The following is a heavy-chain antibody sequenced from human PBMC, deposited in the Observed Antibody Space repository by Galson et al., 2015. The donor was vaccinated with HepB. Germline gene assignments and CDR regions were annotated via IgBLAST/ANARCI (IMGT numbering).Heavy chain of an antibody. CDR2: INSDGSST. CDR1: GFTFSSYW. CDR3: ARNEEQLVLFYYYYYMDV. J-gene: IGHJ6*03. V-gene: IGHV3-74*01. D-gene: IGHD6-6*01. Sequence: SLRLSCAASGFTFSSYWMHWVRQAPGKGLVWVSRINSDGSSTSYADSVKGRFTISRDNAKNTLYLQMNSLRAEDTAVYYCARNEEQLVLFYYYYYMDVWGKGTTVTVSS.